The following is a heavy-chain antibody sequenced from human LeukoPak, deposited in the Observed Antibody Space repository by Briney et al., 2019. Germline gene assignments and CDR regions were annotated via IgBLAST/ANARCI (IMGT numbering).Heavy chain of an antibody. D-gene: IGHD3-22*01. CDR3: AKGPTMTLWF. CDR1: GFTVSSNY. J-gene: IGHJ4*02. CDR2: ISGSGGST. V-gene: IGHV3-23*01. Sequence: GGSLRLSCAASGFTVSSNYMCWVRQAPGKGLEWVSAISGSGGSTYYADSVKGRFTISRDNSKNTLYLQMNSLRAEDTAVYYCAKGPTMTLWFWGQGTLVTVSS.